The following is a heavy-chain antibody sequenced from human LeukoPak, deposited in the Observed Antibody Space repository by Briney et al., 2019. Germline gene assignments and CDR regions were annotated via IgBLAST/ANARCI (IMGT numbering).Heavy chain of an antibody. V-gene: IGHV3-53*01. CDR3: ARGVEPLAANTLAY. J-gene: IGHJ4*02. CDR2: LYSDGNT. CDR1: GFTVITND. D-gene: IGHD1-14*01. Sequence: PGGSLRLSCAASGFTVITNDMTWVRQAPGKGLEWVSVLYSDGNTKYADSVQGRFTISRDNSKNTLYLEMNSLSPDGTAVYHCARGVEPLAANTLAYWGQGTLVTVSS.